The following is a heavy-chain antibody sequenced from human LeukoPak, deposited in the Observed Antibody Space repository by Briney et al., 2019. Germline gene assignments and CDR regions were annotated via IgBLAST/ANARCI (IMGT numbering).Heavy chain of an antibody. J-gene: IGHJ3*02. CDR1: GSPFLNYW. CDR2: IYPGDSDT. V-gene: IGHV5-51*01. D-gene: IGHD5-18*01. CDR3: ARSPGGNSYAWRDAFDI. Sequence: GESLKISCKVSGSPFLNYWIAWVRQMPGKGLEWMGIIYPGDSDTRYSPSFQGQVTISADKSISTAYLQWSSLKASDTAMYYCARSPGGNSYAWRDAFDIWGQGTMVTVSS.